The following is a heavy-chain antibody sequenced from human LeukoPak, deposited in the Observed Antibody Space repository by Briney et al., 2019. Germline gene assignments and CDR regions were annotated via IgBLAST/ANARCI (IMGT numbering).Heavy chain of an antibody. J-gene: IGHJ4*02. Sequence: PSETLSLTCTVSGGSISSGGYYWSWIRQHPGKGLEWIGYIYYSGSTNYNPSLKSRVTISVDTSKNQFSLKLSSVTAADTAVYYGAREYPSDSSPFDYWGQGTLVTVSS. D-gene: IGHD3-22*01. V-gene: IGHV4-61*08. CDR2: IYYSGST. CDR1: GGSISSGGYY. CDR3: AREYPSDSSPFDY.